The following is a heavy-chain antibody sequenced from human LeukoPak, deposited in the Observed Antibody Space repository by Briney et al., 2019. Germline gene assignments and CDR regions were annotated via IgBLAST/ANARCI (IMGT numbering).Heavy chain of an antibody. CDR2: IFPLDFSV. J-gene: IGHJ5*02. D-gene: IGHD3-10*01. CDR3: ARFSGPSLERNWFDP. CDR1: GYKFSDYW. V-gene: IGHV5-51*01. Sequence: GESLKISCKGSGYKFSDYWIGWVRQLPGKGLEWMGIIFPLDFSVRYSPPFQGAITISADKSLSTTFLQWSSLEASDSAIYYCARFSGPSLERNWFDPWGQGTLVTVSS.